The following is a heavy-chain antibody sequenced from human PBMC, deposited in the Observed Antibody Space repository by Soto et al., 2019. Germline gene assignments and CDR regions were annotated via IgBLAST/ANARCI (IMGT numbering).Heavy chain of an antibody. CDR1: GYSFTSYL. CDR3: ARHVMGARGWVEEPL. J-gene: IGHJ4*02. D-gene: IGHD1-1*01. CDR2: IDPSDSYT. V-gene: IGHV5-10-1*01. Sequence: EVQLVQSGAEVKKPGESLRISCKGSGYSFTSYLISWVRQMSGKGLEWMGRIDPSDSYTNYSPSFQGHVTISADKSISTAYVQWSSLKASDTAMYYCARHVMGARGWVEEPLWGQGTLVTVSS.